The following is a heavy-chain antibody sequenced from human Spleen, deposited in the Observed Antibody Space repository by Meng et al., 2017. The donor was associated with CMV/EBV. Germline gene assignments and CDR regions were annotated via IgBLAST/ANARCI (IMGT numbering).Heavy chain of an antibody. CDR3: VRVWGYCSYTGCLGYFQH. CDR2: INPDSGAA. J-gene: IGHJ1*01. D-gene: IGHD2-15*01. CDR1: GYTFTDYY. V-gene: IGHV1-2*02. Sequence: ASVKVSCKASGYTFTDYYMHWVRQAPGQGLEWMGWINPDSGAANYAQKFLGRVTMTRETSTSTVYMEMSRLTSDDTAVFYCVRVWGYCSYTGCLGYFQHWGQGTLVTV.